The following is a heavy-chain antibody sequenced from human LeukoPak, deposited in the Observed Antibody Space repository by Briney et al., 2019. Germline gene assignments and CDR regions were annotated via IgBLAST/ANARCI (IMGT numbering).Heavy chain of an antibody. V-gene: IGHV4-30-4*01. D-gene: IGHD5-24*01. CDR1: GGSISSGDYY. CDR2: IYYSGST. J-gene: IGHJ4*02. CDR3: ARIRRDGYNYDY. Sequence: SQTLSLTCTVSGGSISSGDYYWSWIGQPPGKGLEWVGYIYYSGSTYYNPSIKSRATISVDTSKNQFSLKLSSVTAADTAVYYCARIRRDGYNYDYWGQGTLVIVSS.